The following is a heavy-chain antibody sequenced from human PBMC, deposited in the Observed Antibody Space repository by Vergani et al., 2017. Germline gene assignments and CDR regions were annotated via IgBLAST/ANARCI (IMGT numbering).Heavy chain of an antibody. CDR3: AREIVVVQAAQGDFDY. CDR1: GFTFSSYA. Sequence: QVQLVESGGGVVQPGRSLRLSCAASGFTFSSYAMHWVRQAPGKGLEWVAVISYDGSNKYYADSVKGRFTISRDNSKNTLYLQMNSLRAEDTAVYYCAREIVVVQAAQGDFDYWGQGTLVTVSS. CDR2: ISYDGSNK. D-gene: IGHD2-2*01. V-gene: IGHV3-30-3*01. J-gene: IGHJ4*02.